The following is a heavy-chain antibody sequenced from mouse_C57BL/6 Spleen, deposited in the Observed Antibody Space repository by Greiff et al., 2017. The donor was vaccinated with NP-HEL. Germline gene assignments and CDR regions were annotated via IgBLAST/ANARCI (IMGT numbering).Heavy chain of an antibody. V-gene: IGHV1-82*01. CDR2: IYPGDGDT. CDR3: ARSGNYYGSSYGYFDV. Sequence: VQLQQSGPELVKPGASVQISCKASGYAFSSSWMNWVKQRPGKGLEWIGRIYPGDGDTNYNGKFKGKATLTADKSSSTAYMQLSSLTSEDSAVYFCARSGNYYGSSYGYFDVWGTGTTVTVSS. J-gene: IGHJ1*03. D-gene: IGHD1-1*01. CDR1: GYAFSSSW.